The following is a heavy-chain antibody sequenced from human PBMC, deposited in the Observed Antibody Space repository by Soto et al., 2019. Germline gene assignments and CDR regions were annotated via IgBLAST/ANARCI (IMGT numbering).Heavy chain of an antibody. D-gene: IGHD1-26*01. CDR2: IGASGAGT. J-gene: IGHJ4*02. Sequence: GRSLRLSCAASGFTFSSYAMSWVRQAPGKGLEWVSGIGASGAGTYYADSVKGRFIISRDNSKNTLHLQMNSLRAEDTAVYYCELRKTGSYFDYWGQGTLVTASS. V-gene: IGHV3-23*01. CDR3: ELRKTGSYFDY. CDR1: GFTFSSYA.